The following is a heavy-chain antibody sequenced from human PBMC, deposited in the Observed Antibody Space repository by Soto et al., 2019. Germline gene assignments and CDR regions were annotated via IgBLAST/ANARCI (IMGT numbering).Heavy chain of an antibody. CDR2: IYYSGST. CDR1: GGSISSYY. Sequence: LSLTCTVSGGSISSYYWSWIRQPPGKGLEWIGYIYYSGSTNYNPSLKSRVTISVDTSKNQFSLKLSSVTAADTAVYYCASSTGDGSNPYYFDYWGQGTLVTVSS. V-gene: IGHV4-59*01. CDR3: ASSTGDGSNPYYFDY. D-gene: IGHD1-1*01. J-gene: IGHJ4*02.